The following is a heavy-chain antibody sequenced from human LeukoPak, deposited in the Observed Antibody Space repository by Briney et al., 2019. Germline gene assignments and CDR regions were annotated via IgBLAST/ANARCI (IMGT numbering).Heavy chain of an antibody. V-gene: IGHV3-15*01. D-gene: IGHD2-8*01. CDR2: IKSKTDGGTT. Sequence: GGSLRLSCAASGITFSSYAMGWVRQAPGKGLEWVGRIKSKTDGGTTDYAAPVKGRFTISRDDLKNTLYLQMNSLKTEDTAVYYCTTGYCTNGVCYKLDYWGQGTLVTVSS. CDR3: TTGYCTNGVCYKLDY. CDR1: GITFSSYA. J-gene: IGHJ4*02.